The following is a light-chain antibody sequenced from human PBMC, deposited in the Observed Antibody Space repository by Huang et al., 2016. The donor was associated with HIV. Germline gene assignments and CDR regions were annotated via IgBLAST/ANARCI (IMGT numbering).Light chain of an antibody. Sequence: EIVMTQSPGTLSVSPGERATLSCRASQSVLNNLAWYQQKPGQAPRLLIYGAALRATGLPDRFSGSGSGTEFTLTISSLQSEDFAVYYCQQYNNWPTTFGPGTKVDIK. CDR2: GAA. CDR1: QSVLNN. V-gene: IGKV3-15*01. CDR3: QQYNNWPTT. J-gene: IGKJ3*01.